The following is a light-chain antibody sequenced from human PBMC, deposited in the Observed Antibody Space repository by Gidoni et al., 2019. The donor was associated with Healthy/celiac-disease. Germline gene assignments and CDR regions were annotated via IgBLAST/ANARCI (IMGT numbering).Light chain of an antibody. V-gene: IGLV2-14*01. Sequence: QSALTQPASVSGSPGQSIPISCTGTSSDVGGYNYVSWYQQHPGKAPKLMIYEVSNRPSGVSNRFSGSKSGNTASLTISGLQAEDEADYYCSSYTSSSTLFGGGIKLTVL. J-gene: IGLJ2*01. CDR1: SSDVGGYNY. CDR3: SSYTSSSTL. CDR2: EVS.